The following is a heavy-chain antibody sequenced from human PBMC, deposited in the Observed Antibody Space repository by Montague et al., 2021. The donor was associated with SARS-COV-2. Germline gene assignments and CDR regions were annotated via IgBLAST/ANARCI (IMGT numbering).Heavy chain of an antibody. V-gene: IGHV4-31*03. CDR1: GGSISSGGYY. J-gene: IGHJ3*02. D-gene: IGHD3-22*01. CDR3: ARVQGISMIVVVSGCFDI. CDR2: IYYSGST. Sequence: TLSLTCTVSGGSISSGGYYWSWIRQHPGKGLEWIGYIYYSGSTYYNPSLKSRVTISVDTSKNQFSLKLSSVTAADTAVYYCARVQGISMIVVVSGCFDIWGQGTMVTVSS.